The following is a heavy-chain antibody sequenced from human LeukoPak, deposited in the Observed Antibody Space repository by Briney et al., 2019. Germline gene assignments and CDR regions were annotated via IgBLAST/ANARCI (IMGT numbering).Heavy chain of an antibody. V-gene: IGHV4-39*01. Sequence: SETLSLTCIVSGGSISSGTYYWGWIRQPPGKGLEWIGNIYYSGSTYYNPSLKSRVTMSIDTSNNQFSLKLSSATAADTAVYYCARYLGYYYYDMDVWGKGITVTVSS. CDR1: GGSISSGTYY. J-gene: IGHJ6*03. D-gene: IGHD3-16*01. CDR3: ARYLGYYYYDMDV. CDR2: IYYSGST.